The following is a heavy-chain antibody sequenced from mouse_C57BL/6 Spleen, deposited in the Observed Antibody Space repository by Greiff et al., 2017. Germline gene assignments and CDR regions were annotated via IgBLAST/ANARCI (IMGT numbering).Heavy chain of an antibody. D-gene: IGHD2-5*01. CDR2: IDPEDGET. CDR1: GFNIKDYY. V-gene: IGHV14-2*01. CDR3: APTYYSNAYSMDY. Sequence: EVKLVESGAELVKPGASVKLSCTASGFNIKDYYMHWVKQRTEQGLEWIGRIDPEDGETKYAPRFQGKATITTDTSSNTAYLQHSSLTSEDTAVYYCAPTYYSNAYSMDYWGQGTSVTVSS. J-gene: IGHJ4*01.